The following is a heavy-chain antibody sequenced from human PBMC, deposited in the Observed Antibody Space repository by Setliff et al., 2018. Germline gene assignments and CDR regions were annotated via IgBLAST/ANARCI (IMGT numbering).Heavy chain of an antibody. CDR2: ISGYNGNT. D-gene: IGHD1-7*01. V-gene: IGHV1-18*01. CDR3: ARNALTGTTRKYYYYMDV. Sequence: ASVKVSCKASGYTFTTYGVAWVRRAPGQGLEWLGWISGYNGNTNYAQRFQGRVTTTIDTSTNTAYMELRSLTSEDTAVYYCARNALTGTTRKYYYYMDVWGQGTMVTVSS. CDR1: GYTFTTYG. J-gene: IGHJ6*03.